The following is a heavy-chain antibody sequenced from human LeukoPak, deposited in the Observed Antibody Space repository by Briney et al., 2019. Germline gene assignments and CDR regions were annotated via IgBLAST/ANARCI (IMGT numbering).Heavy chain of an antibody. Sequence: SETLSLTCAVYGGSFSGYYWSWIRQPPVKGLEWIGEINHSGSTNYNLSLKSRVTISVDTSKNQFSLKLSSVTAADTAVYYCARLRFLEWLYSYYGMDVWGQGTTVTVSS. CDR3: ARLRFLEWLYSYYGMDV. CDR1: GGSFSGYY. CDR2: INHSGST. J-gene: IGHJ6*02. D-gene: IGHD3-3*01. V-gene: IGHV4-34*01.